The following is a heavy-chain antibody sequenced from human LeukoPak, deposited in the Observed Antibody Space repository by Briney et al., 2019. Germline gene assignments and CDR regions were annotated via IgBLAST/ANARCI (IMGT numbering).Heavy chain of an antibody. CDR1: GYTFTGYY. V-gene: IGHV1-69*06. D-gene: IGHD2-2*01. CDR2: IIPIFGTA. J-gene: IGHJ5*02. Sequence: SVKVSCKASGYTFTGYYMHWVRQAPGQGLEWMGGIIPIFGTANYAQKFQGRVTITADKSTSTAYMELSSLRSEDTAVYYCAREGYCSSTSCYFNWFDPWGQGTLVTVSS. CDR3: AREGYCSSTSCYFNWFDP.